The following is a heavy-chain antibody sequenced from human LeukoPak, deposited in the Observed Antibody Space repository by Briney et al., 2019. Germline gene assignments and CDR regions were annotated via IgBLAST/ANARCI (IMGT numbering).Heavy chain of an antibody. CDR2: ISYDGSNK. J-gene: IGHJ4*02. Sequence: HPGGSLRLSCAASGFTFSSYAMHWVRQAPGKGLEWVAVISYDGSNKYYADSVKGRFTISRDNSKNTLYLQMNSLRAEDTAVYYCARVPQASITMIVVVADYWGQGTLVTVSS. V-gene: IGHV3-30-3*01. D-gene: IGHD3-22*01. CDR3: ARVPQASITMIVVVADY. CDR1: GFTFSSYA.